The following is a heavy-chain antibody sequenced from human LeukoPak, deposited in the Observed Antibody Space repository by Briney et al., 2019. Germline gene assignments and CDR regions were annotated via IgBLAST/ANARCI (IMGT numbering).Heavy chain of an antibody. CDR2: IKQDGSEK. V-gene: IGHV3-7*01. Sequence: GGSLRLSCAASGFTFSSYWMSWVRQAPGKGLEWVANIKQDGSEKYYVDSVKGRFTISRDNAKNSLYLQMNSLRAEDTAVYYCARVTLAGTFTRYYYYYYMDVWGKGTTVTISS. CDR3: ARVTLAGTFTRYYYYYYMDV. J-gene: IGHJ6*03. CDR1: GFTFSSYW. D-gene: IGHD6-13*01.